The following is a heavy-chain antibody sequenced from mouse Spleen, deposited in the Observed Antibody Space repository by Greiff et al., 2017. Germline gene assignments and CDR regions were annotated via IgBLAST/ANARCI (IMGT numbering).Heavy chain of an antibody. J-gene: IGHJ4*01. CDR1: GYSITSGYS. Sequence: EVHLVASGPDLVKPSQSLSLTCTVPGYSITSGYSWHWIRQFQGNKLEWMGYQPYSGSTNYNPSLKSRITITRDTSKNQFFLQFNSLTTEDTATYYFARTATGAMDYWGQGTSVTVSS. CDR2: QPYSGST. V-gene: IGHV3-1*02. CDR3: ARTATGAMDY. D-gene: IGHD1-2*01.